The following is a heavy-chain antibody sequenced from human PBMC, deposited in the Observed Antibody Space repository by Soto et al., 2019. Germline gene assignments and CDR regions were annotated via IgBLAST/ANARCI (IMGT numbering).Heavy chain of an antibody. V-gene: IGHV5-10-1*01. CDR1: GYSFTSYW. J-gene: IGHJ6*02. Sequence: PGESLKISCKGSGYSFTSYWISWVRQMPGKGLEWMGRIDPSDSYTNYSPSFQGHVTISADKSISTAYLQWSGLKASDTAMYYCARQGAAAGTNYYYGMDVWGQGTTVTVSS. D-gene: IGHD6-13*01. CDR2: IDPSDSYT. CDR3: ARQGAAAGTNYYYGMDV.